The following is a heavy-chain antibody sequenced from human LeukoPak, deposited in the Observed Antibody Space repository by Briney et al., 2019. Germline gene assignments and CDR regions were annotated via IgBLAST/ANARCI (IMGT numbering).Heavy chain of an antibody. Sequence: PGGSLRLSCAASGFTFSSYSMHCLRQAPGKGLEWFSSIGTSSSHIYYADSLKGRFTISRDNAKISLYLQMNSLRAEDAAVYYCARRATSERGHSYGLDYWGQGTLVTVSS. D-gene: IGHD5-18*01. CDR1: GFTFSSYS. J-gene: IGHJ4*02. V-gene: IGHV3-21*01. CDR2: IGTSSSHI. CDR3: ARRATSERGHSYGLDY.